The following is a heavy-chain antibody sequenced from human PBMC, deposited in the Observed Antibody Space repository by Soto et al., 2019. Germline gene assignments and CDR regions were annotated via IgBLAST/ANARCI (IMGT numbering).Heavy chain of an antibody. CDR1: GFTFSSYG. V-gene: IGHV3-30*18. Sequence: QVQLVESGGGVVQPGRSLRLSCAASGFTFSSYGMHWVRQAPGKGLEWVAVISYDGSNKYYADSVKGRFTISRDNSKNTLYLQMNSLRAEDTAVYYCAKVLLTFGGVIVMSGGFDYWGQGTLVTVSS. CDR2: ISYDGSNK. CDR3: AKVLLTFGGVIVMSGGFDY. J-gene: IGHJ4*02. D-gene: IGHD3-16*02.